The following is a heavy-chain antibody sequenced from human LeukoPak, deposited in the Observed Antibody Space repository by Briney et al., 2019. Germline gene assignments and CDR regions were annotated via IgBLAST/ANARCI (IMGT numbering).Heavy chain of an antibody. J-gene: IGHJ4*02. CDR3: ARVGYYYDSLYYFDY. D-gene: IGHD3-22*01. CDR1: GGTFSSYA. Sequence: SVKVSCKASGGTFSSYAISWVRQAPGQGLEWMGGIIPIFGTANYAQKFQGRVTITADESTSTAYMELSSLRSEDTAVYYCARVGYYYDSLYYFDYWDQGTLVTVSS. V-gene: IGHV1-69*13. CDR2: IIPIFGTA.